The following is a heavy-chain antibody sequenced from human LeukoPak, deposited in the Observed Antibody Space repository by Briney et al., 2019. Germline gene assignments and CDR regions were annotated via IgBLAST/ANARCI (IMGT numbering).Heavy chain of an antibody. CDR3: AKVGGDTASFDY. Sequence: PGGSLRLSCAASGFTFSSYAMSWVRQAPGKGLGWVSAISGSGGSTYYADSVKGRFTISRDNSKNMLFLQMNSLRAEDTAVYYCAKVGGDTASFDYWGQGTLVTVSS. CDR1: GFTFSSYA. CDR2: ISGSGGST. J-gene: IGHJ4*02. D-gene: IGHD5-18*01. V-gene: IGHV3-23*01.